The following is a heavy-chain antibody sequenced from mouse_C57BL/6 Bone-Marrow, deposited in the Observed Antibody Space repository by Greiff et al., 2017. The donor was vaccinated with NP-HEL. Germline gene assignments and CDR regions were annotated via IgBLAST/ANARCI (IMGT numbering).Heavy chain of an antibody. J-gene: IGHJ3*01. CDR2: IDPAGGCT. CDR1: GYTFTSYW. CDR3: ARGPRLLPFAY. V-gene: IGHV1-59*01. D-gene: IGHD2-3*01. Sequence: QVQLQQPGAELVRPGTSVKLSCKASGYTFTSYWMHWVKQRPGQGLEWIGGIDPAGGCTNYNEKFKGKATLTVDTSSSTAYMALSRLTSEDSAVYYCARGPRLLPFAYWGQGTLVTVSA.